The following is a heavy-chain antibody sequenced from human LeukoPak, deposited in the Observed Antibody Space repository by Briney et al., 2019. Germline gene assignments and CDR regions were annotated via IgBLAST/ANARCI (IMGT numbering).Heavy chain of an antibody. D-gene: IGHD5-12*01. Sequence: PGGSLRLSCAASGFTFSSYAMSWVRQAPGKGLEWVSAISGSGGSTYYADSVKGRFTISRDNSKNTLYLQTSSLRAEDTAVYYCANFLGSRGYAHRFDPWGQGTLVTVSS. J-gene: IGHJ5*02. V-gene: IGHV3-23*01. CDR3: ANFLGSRGYAHRFDP. CDR1: GFTFSSYA. CDR2: ISGSGGST.